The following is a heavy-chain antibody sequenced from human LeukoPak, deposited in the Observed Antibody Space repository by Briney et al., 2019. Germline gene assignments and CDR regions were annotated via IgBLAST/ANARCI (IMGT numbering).Heavy chain of an antibody. CDR1: GYIFPDYY. J-gene: IGHJ6*02. V-gene: IGHV1-2*06. CDR3: ARDGGYCSSGTICYSRAEYYYYGMDV. D-gene: IGHD2-2*01. Sequence: ASVKVSCKGSGYIFPDYYIYWVRQAPGQGLEWMGRINPNSGDTNYAQKFQGRVTMTRDTSISTVHMELSRLRSDDTAVYYCARDGGYCSSGTICYSRAEYYYYGMDVWGQGTTVTVSS. CDR2: INPNSGDT.